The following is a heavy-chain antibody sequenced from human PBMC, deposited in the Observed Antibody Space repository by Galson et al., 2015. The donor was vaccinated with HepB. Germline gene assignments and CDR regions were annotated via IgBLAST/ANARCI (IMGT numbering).Heavy chain of an antibody. D-gene: IGHD3-10*01. CDR2: ISAFNGYT. CDR1: GYTFTSYG. CDR3: ARSEGDYYGSGSCYDY. J-gene: IGHJ4*02. V-gene: IGHV1-18*01. Sequence: SVKVSCKASGYTFTSYGITWVRQAPGQGLEWMGWISAFNGYTNYAQKLQGRLTMTTDTSTGTAYMELRSLRSDDTAVYYCARSEGDYYGSGSCYDYWGQGTLVAVSS.